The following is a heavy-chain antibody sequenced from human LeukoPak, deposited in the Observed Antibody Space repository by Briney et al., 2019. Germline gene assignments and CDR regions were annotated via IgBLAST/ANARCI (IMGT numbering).Heavy chain of an antibody. CDR1: GGTFSSYA. Sequence: SVKVSCKASGGTFSSYAISWVRQAPGQGLEWMGGIIPIFGTANYAQKFQGRVTITTDESTSTAYMELSSLRSEDTAVYYCARESTRFLGHSGYDAFDIWGQGTMVTVSS. CDR3: ARESTRFLGHSGYDAFDI. J-gene: IGHJ3*02. D-gene: IGHD3-3*01. CDR2: IIPIFGTA. V-gene: IGHV1-69*05.